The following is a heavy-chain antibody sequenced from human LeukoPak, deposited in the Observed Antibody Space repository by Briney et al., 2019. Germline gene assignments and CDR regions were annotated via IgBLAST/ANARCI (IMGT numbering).Heavy chain of an antibody. CDR2: ISSSSSTI. CDR3: ARDYYYDSSGYYYYYYYMDV. J-gene: IGHJ6*03. D-gene: IGHD3-22*01. Sequence: GGSLRLSCAASGFTFSSYSMNWVRQAPGKGLEWVSYISSSSSTIYYADSVKGRFTISRDNAKNSLYLQMNSLRAEDTAVYYCARDYYYDSSGYYYYYYYMDVWGKGTTVTVSS. V-gene: IGHV3-48*01. CDR1: GFTFSSYS.